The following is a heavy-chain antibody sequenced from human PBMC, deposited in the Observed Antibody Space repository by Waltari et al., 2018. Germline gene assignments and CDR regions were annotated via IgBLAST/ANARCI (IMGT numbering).Heavy chain of an antibody. CDR3: AREGYKGVSSGMDV. CDR1: GYTFTSYA. D-gene: IGHD1-20*01. V-gene: IGHV1-3*01. Sequence: QVQLVQSGAEVKKPGASVKVSCKASGYTFTSYAMHWVRQAPGQRLELVGWINAGNGKTKYSQKFQGRVTSTRDTSASTAYMELSSLRSEDTAVYYCAREGYKGVSSGMDVWGQGTTVTVSS. J-gene: IGHJ6*02. CDR2: INAGNGKT.